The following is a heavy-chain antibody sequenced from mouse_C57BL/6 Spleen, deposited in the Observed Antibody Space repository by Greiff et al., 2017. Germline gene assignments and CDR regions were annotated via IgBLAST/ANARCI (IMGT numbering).Heavy chain of an antibody. Sequence: QVQLQQPGAELVKPGASVKMSCKASGYTFTSYWITWVKQRPGQGLEWIGDIYPGSGSTNYNEKFKSKATLTVDTSSSTAYMQLSRLTSEDSAVYYCARASSGRDYAMDYWGQGTSVTVSS. CDR2: IYPGSGST. V-gene: IGHV1-55*01. D-gene: IGHD3-2*02. CDR1: GYTFTSYW. J-gene: IGHJ4*01. CDR3: ARASSGRDYAMDY.